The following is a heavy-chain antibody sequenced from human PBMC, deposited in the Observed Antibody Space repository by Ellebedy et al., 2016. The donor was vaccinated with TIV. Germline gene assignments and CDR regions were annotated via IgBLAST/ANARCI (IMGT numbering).Heavy chain of an antibody. V-gene: IGHV1-69*13. CDR1: GGTFSSYA. D-gene: IGHD3-10*01. CDR2: ISAYNGNT. CDR3: ASRTRGILWFGEFLYGMDV. J-gene: IGHJ6*02. Sequence: AASVKVSCKASGGTFSSYAISWVRQAPGQGLEWMGWISAYNGNTNYAQKFQGRVTITADESTSTAYMELSSLRSEDTAVYYCASRTRGILWFGEFLYGMDVWGQGTTVTVSS.